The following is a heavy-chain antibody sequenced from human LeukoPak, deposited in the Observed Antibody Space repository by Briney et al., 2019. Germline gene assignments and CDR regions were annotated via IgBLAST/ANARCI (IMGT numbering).Heavy chain of an antibody. CDR3: ARVASGPDSSGYQFDY. V-gene: IGHV4-59*01. J-gene: IGHJ4*02. CDR1: GGSMNSYY. CDR2: IYYSGST. Sequence: PSETLSLTCTVSGGSMNSYYWSWIRQPPGKGLEWIGYIYYSGSTNYNPSLKSRVTISVDTSKNQFSLKLSSVTAADTAVYYCARVASGPDSSGYQFDYWGQGTLVTVSS. D-gene: IGHD3-22*01.